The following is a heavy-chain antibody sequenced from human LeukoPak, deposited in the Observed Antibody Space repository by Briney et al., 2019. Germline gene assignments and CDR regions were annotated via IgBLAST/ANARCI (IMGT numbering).Heavy chain of an antibody. CDR1: GGSFSGYY. Sequence: SETLSLTCAVYGGSFSGYYWSWIRQPPGKGLEWIGEINHSGSTSYNPSLKSRVTISVDTSKNQFSLKLSSVTAVDTAVYYCARVRRGYSYGNRDYWGQGTLVTVSS. CDR3: ARVRRGYSYGNRDY. CDR2: INHSGST. D-gene: IGHD5-18*01. J-gene: IGHJ4*02. V-gene: IGHV4-34*01.